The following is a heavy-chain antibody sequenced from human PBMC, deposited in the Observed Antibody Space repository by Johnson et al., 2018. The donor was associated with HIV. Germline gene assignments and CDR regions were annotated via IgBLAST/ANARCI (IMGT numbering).Heavy chain of an antibody. CDR3: ARSSGYYGTDAFDI. Sequence: QVQLVESGGGVVQPGRSLRLSFAASGFTFSSYAMHWVRQAPGNGLEWVAVISYDGSNKYYADSVKGRFTISRDNSKNTLYLQMNSLRPEDTAVYYCARSSGYYGTDAFDIWGQGTMVTVSS. V-gene: IGHV3-30-3*01. CDR2: ISYDGSNK. D-gene: IGHD3-22*01. J-gene: IGHJ3*02. CDR1: GFTFSSYA.